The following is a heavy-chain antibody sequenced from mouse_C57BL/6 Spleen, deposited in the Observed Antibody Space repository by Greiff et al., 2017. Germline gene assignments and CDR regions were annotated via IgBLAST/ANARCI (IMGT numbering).Heavy chain of an antibody. J-gene: IGHJ2*01. Sequence: QVQLQQSGPELVKPGASVKISCKASGYAFSSSWMNWVKQRPGKGLEWIGRIYPGDGDTNYNGKFKGKATLTADKSSSTAYMQLSSLTSEDSAVYFCARAYWDYWGQGTTLTVSS. CDR2: IYPGDGDT. CDR1: GYAFSSSW. D-gene: IGHD4-1*01. V-gene: IGHV1-82*01. CDR3: ARAYWDY.